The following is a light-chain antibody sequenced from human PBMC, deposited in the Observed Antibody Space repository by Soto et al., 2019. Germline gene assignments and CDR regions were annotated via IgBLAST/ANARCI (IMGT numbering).Light chain of an antibody. Sequence: QSALTQPPSVSAAPGQKVTISCSGSSSNIGNNYVSWYQQLPGTAPKLLIYDNNKRPSGIPDRFPGSKSGTSATLGIAGLQTGDEADYYCGTWDSSLSAVVFGGGTKVTV. CDR3: GTWDSSLSAVV. CDR2: DNN. J-gene: IGLJ2*01. CDR1: SSNIGNNY. V-gene: IGLV1-51*01.